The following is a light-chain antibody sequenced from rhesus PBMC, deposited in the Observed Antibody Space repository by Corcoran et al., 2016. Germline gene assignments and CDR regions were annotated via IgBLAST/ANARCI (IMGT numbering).Light chain of an antibody. CDR1: QSVSSS. CDR2: GTS. Sequence: EIVMTQSPATLSLSPGERATLSCRASQSVSSSLAWYQQKHGQAPKFVLYGTSSRATGIPDRFSGRWSGTECTLTFNSLEPKDFEVYYCRQDSSWPLTFGGGTKVELK. CDR3: RQDSSWPLT. J-gene: IGKJ4*01. V-gene: IGKV3-42*02.